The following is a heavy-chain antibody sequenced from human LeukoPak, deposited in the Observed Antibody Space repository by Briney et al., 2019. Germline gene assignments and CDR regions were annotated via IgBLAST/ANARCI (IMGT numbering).Heavy chain of an antibody. CDR2: ISSSGSTI. CDR1: GFTFSSYE. Sequence: GGSLRLSCAASGFTFSSYEMNWVRQAPGKGLEWVSYISSSGSTIYYADSVKGRFTISRDNAKNSLYLQMNSLRAEDTAVYYCARPLMYYYGSETYFWFDPWGQGTLVTVSS. D-gene: IGHD3-10*01. CDR3: ARPLMYYYGSETYFWFDP. V-gene: IGHV3-48*03. J-gene: IGHJ5*02.